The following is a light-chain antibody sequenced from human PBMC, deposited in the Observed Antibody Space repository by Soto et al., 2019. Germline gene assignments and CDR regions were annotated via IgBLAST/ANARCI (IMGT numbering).Light chain of an antibody. J-gene: IGKJ2*01. CDR1: QSIFNNY. Sequence: EIVLTQSPGTLSLSPRERATLSCRASQSIFNNYLDWYQQKPGQAPRLLVYGASFRATGIPDRFSGSGSGTDFTLTISRLEPEDFAVYYCQQYGGSPFTFGQGTRLEIK. CDR2: GAS. CDR3: QQYGGSPFT. V-gene: IGKV3-20*01.